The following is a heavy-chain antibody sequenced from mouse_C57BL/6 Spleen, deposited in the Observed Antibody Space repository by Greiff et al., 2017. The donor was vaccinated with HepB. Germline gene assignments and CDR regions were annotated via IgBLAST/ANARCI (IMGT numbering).Heavy chain of an antibody. J-gene: IGHJ3*01. Sequence: VQLQQSGAELVKPGASVKLSCKASGYTFTSYWMQWVKQRPGQGLEWIGEIDPSDSYTNYNQKFKGKATLTVDTSSSTAYMQLSSLTSEDSAVYYCARYARIAYWGQGTLVTVSA. CDR1: GYTFTSYW. V-gene: IGHV1-50*01. CDR2: IDPSDSYT. CDR3: ARYARIAY.